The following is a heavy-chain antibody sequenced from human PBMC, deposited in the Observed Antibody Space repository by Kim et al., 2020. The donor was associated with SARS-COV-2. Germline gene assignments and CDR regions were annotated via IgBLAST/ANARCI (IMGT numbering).Heavy chain of an antibody. CDR2: IFYSGSTSYNPSL. CDR3: AGYHYDYSHVLHFHY. D-gene: IGHD4-4*01. J-gene: IGHJ4*02. CDR1: GGSISSYY. Sequence: SETLSLTCTVSGGSISSYYWSWIRQPPGKGLEWIGYIFYSGSTSYNPSLNYNPSLKNRVTISIDTAENQFSLRLSSVTAADTAVYYCAGYHYDYSHVLHFHYWRQGTLVTVSS. V-gene: IGHV4-59*03.